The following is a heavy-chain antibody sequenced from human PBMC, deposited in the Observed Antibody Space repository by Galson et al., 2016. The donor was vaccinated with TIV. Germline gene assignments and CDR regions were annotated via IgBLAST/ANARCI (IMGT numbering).Heavy chain of an antibody. Sequence: SLRLSCAASGFTFNMYWMSWVRQAPDKGLEWVATIKRHGNEKYYVDSVKGRFTISSDNAKNSLYLQMNSLRAEDTAIYYCAREMDGDYNPYYDSWGQGTLVTVSS. CDR1: GFTFNMYW. J-gene: IGHJ4*02. V-gene: IGHV3-7*01. D-gene: IGHD4-17*01. CDR2: IKRHGNEK. CDR3: AREMDGDYNPYYDS.